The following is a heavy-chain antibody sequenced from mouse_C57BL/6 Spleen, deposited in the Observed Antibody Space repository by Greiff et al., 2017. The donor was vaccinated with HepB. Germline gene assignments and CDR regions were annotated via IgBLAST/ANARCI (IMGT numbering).Heavy chain of an antibody. CDR1: GFTFTDYY. Sequence: EVQVVESGGGLVQPGGSLSLSCAASGFTFTDYYMSWVRQPPGKALEWLGFIRNKANGYTTEYSASVKGRFTISRDNSQSILYLQMNALRAEDSATYYCARLLRDYYAMDYWGQGTSVTVSS. CDR2: IRNKANGYTT. CDR3: ARLLRDYYAMDY. D-gene: IGHD3-2*02. V-gene: IGHV7-3*01. J-gene: IGHJ4*01.